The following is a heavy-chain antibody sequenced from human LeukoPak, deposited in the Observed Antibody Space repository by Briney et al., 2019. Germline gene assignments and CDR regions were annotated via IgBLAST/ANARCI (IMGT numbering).Heavy chain of an antibody. V-gene: IGHV3-23*01. Sequence: GGSLRLSCPASGFTFSIYAMTWVRQAPGKGLEWVSTITSSGDSAYYADSVKGRFTISRDNSKNTLYLQMNSLRAEDTAVYYCAKVAQWLVLGGAFDYWGQGTLVTVSS. CDR2: ITSSGDSA. J-gene: IGHJ4*02. CDR3: AKVAQWLVLGGAFDY. D-gene: IGHD6-19*01. CDR1: GFTFSIYA.